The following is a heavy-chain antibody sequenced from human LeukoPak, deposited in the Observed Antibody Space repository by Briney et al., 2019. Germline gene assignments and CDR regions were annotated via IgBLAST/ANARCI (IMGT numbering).Heavy chain of an antibody. CDR2: IYTSGST. Sequence: PSETLSLTCTVSGGSISSGSYYWSWIRQPAGKGLEWIGRIYTSGSTNYNPSLKSRVTISVDTSKNQFSLKLSSVTAADTAVYYCARDTYPFDYWGQGTLATVSS. V-gene: IGHV4-61*02. CDR3: ARDTYPFDY. J-gene: IGHJ4*02. CDR1: GGSISSGSYY.